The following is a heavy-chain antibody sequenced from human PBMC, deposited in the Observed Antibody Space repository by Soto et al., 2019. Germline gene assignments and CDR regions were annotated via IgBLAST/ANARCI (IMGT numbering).Heavy chain of an antibody. J-gene: IGHJ4*02. D-gene: IGHD3-22*01. CDR2: IYYSGST. V-gene: IGHV4-4*02. CDR1: GGSISTSNL. CDR3: ARHYDSSGYYPNYFDY. Sequence: SETLSLTCAVSGGSISTSNLWTWVRQPPGKGLEWIGYIYYSGSTNYNPSLKSRVTISVDTSKNQFSLKLSSVTAADTAVYHCARHYDSSGYYPNYFDYWGQGTLVTVSS.